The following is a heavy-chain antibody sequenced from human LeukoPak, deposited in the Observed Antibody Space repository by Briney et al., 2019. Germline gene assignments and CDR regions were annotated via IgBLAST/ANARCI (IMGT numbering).Heavy chain of an antibody. CDR2: ISGSGGST. Sequence: GGTLRLSCAASGFTFSSYGMSWVRQAPGKGLEWVSTISGSGGSTYYADSVKGRFTISRDNSKNTLYLQMNSLRAEDTAVYYCASGSYVLSYFDYWGQGTLVTVSS. J-gene: IGHJ4*02. V-gene: IGHV3-23*01. CDR3: ASGSYVLSYFDY. CDR1: GFTFSSYG. D-gene: IGHD1-26*01.